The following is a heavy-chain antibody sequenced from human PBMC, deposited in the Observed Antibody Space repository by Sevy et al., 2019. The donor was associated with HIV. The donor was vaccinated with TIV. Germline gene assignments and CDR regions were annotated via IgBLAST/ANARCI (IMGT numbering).Heavy chain of an antibody. V-gene: IGHV3-30*02. CDR3: AKGSSFRPQDPIDY. CDR2: TRYDANDK. Sequence: GGSLRLSCAASRFTFSNFGMHWVRQAPGKGLEWVAFTRYDANDKYYADSVKGRFTISRDNSKNTLYLQMRSLRTEDTAVYYCAKGSSFRPQDPIDYWGQGTLVTVSS. CDR1: RFTFSNFG. D-gene: IGHD3-10*01. J-gene: IGHJ4*02.